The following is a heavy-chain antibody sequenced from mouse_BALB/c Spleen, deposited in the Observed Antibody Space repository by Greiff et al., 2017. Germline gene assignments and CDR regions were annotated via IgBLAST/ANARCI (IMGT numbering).Heavy chain of an antibody. Sequence: EVNVVESGGGLVQPGGSLKLSCAASGFTFSSYGMSWVRQTPDKRLELVATINSNGGSTYYPDSVKGRFTISRDNAKNTLYLQMSSLKSEDTAMYYCARDPYGSSPYWYFDVWGAGTTVTVSS. CDR3: ARDPYGSSPYWYFDV. J-gene: IGHJ1*01. CDR1: GFTFSSYG. D-gene: IGHD1-1*01. V-gene: IGHV5-6-3*01. CDR2: INSNGGST.